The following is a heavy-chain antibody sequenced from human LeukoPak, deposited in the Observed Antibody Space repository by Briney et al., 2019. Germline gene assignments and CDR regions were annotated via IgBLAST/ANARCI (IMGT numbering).Heavy chain of an antibody. V-gene: IGHV1-2*02. J-gene: IGHJ4*02. CDR1: GYTFTGYY. CDR3: ARPGTKRWLQLWYFDY. CDR2: INPNSGGT. Sequence: ASVKVSCKASGYTFTGYYMHWVRQAPGQGLEWMGWINPNSGGTNYAQKFQGRVTMTRDTCISTAYKELSRLRSDDTAVYYCARPGTKRWLQLWYFDYWGQGTLVTVSS. D-gene: IGHD5-24*01.